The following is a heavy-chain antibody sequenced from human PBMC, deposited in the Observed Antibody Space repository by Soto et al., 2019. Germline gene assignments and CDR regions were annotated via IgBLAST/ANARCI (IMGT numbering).Heavy chain of an antibody. CDR2: IVVGSGNT. CDR1: GYKFNTYG. J-gene: IGHJ4*02. V-gene: IGHV1-58*01. D-gene: IGHD1-26*01. CDR3: ATHREGATYYFDS. Sequence: VASVKVSCKTSGYKFNTYGLNWVRQARGQRLEWIGWIVVGSGNTKYAQNFQERVTITRDMSSGTAYLELSSLRSEDTAVYYCATHREGATYYFDSWGQGTLVTVSS.